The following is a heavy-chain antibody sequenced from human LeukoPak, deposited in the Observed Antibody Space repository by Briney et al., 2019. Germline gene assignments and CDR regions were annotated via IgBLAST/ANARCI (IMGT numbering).Heavy chain of an antibody. J-gene: IGHJ5*02. CDR3: ARSGVVVDALERGVANWFDP. CDR1: GFTFSSYA. CDR2: ISSSSSYI. D-gene: IGHD2-15*01. V-gene: IGHV3-21*01. Sequence: GGSLRLSCAASGFTFSSYAMNWVRQAPGKRLEWVSSISSSSSYIYYADSVKGRFTISRDNAKNSLYLQVNSLRAEDTAVYYCARSGVVVDALERGVANWFDPWGQGTLVTVSS.